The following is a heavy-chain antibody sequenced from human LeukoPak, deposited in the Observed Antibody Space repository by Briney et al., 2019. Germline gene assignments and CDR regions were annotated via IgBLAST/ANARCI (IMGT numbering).Heavy chain of an antibody. CDR3: AKADSSSWYYFDY. CDR2: ISGSGGST. Sequence: GGSLRLSCAASGFTVSSYAMSWVRQAPRKGLEWVSAISGSGGSTYYADSVKGRFTISRDNSKNTLYLQMNSLRAEDTAVYYCAKADSSSWYYFDYWGQGTLVTVSS. V-gene: IGHV3-23*01. J-gene: IGHJ4*02. D-gene: IGHD6-13*01. CDR1: GFTVSSYA.